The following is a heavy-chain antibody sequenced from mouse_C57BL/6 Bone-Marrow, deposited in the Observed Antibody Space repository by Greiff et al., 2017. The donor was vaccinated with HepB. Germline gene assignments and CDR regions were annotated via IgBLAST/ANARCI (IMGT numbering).Heavy chain of an antibody. CDR2: INPNNGGT. J-gene: IGHJ3*01. Sequence: VQLQQSGPELVKPGASVKISCKASGYTFTDYYMNWVKQSHGKSLEWIGDINPNNGGTSYNQKFKGKATLTVDKSSSTAYMELRSLTSEDSAVYYCARGMGGSSSWFAYWGQGTLVTVSA. V-gene: IGHV1-26*01. D-gene: IGHD1-1*01. CDR3: ARGMGGSSSWFAY. CDR1: GYTFTDYY.